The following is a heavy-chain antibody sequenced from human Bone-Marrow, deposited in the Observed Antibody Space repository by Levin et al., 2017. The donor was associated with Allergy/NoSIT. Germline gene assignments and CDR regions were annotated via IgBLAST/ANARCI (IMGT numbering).Heavy chain of an antibody. Sequence: ASVKVSCKTSGDTITGYYMHWVRQAPGQGLEWMGCIYLSGGTEYAQKFKGRVSMTRDTSISTTYMEMSGLTSDDTGIYYCMRERGTLKYFDHWGQGSLVTVSS. V-gene: IGHV1-2*02. D-gene: IGHD1-26*01. J-gene: IGHJ4*02. CDR2: IYLSGGT. CDR1: GDTITGYY. CDR3: MRERGTLKYFDH.